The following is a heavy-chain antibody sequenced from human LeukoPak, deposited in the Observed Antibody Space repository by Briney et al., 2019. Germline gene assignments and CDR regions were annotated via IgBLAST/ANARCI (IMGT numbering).Heavy chain of an antibody. V-gene: IGHV1-46*01. CDR2: INPTGGST. D-gene: IGHD6-13*01. CDR1: GYTFTSYY. CDR3: ATAGVPSSSWYRVYNWFDP. J-gene: IGHJ5*02. Sequence: GASVKVSCKASGYTFTSYYMHWVRQAPGQGLEWMGLINPTGGSTGYAQKFQGRVTMTEDTSTDTAYMELSSLRSEDTAVYYCATAGVPSSSWYRVYNWFDPWGQGTLVTVSS.